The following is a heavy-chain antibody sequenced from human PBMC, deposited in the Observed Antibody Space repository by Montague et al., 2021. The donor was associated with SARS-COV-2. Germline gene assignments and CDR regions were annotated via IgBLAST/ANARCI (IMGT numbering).Heavy chain of an antibody. CDR3: ANSYGDYLFDY. D-gene: IGHD4-17*01. CDR1: GFSLSTSGVG. V-gene: IGHV2-5*02. CDR2: IYWDDDN. J-gene: IGHJ4*02. Sequence: PALVKPTQTLTLTCTFSGFSLSTSGVGVGWIRQPPGKALEWLALIYWDDDNPYSPSLKSRLTITKDTSKNQVVLTMTNMDPVDTATYYCANSYGDYLFDYGGQGTLVTVSS.